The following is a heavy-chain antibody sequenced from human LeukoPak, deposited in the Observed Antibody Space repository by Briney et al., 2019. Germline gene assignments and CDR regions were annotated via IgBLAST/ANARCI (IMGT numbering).Heavy chain of an antibody. CDR2: IYYSGST. CDR1: GGSISSSSYY. CDR3: DGYSSGRYGDY. D-gene: IGHD6-13*01. V-gene: IGHV4-39*01. J-gene: IGHJ4*02. Sequence: SETLSLTCTVSGGSISSSSYYWGWIRQPPGKGLEWIGSIYYSGSTYYNPSLKSRVTISVDTSKNQFSLKLSSVTAADTAVYYCDGYSSGRYGDYWGQGTLVTVSS.